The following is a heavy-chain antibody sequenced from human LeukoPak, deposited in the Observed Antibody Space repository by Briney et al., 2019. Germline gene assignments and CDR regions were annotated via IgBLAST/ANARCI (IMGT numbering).Heavy chain of an antibody. D-gene: IGHD3-22*01. Sequence: PGGSLRLSCAASGFTFSSYAMPWVRQAPGKGLEWVAVISYDGSNKYYADSVKGRFTISRDNSKNTLYLQMNSLRAEDTAVYYCARDGGIVYYDSSGYPTPYYYYGMDVWGQGTTVTVSS. CDR3: ARDGGIVYYDSSGYPTPYYYYGMDV. CDR1: GFTFSSYA. V-gene: IGHV3-30-3*01. CDR2: ISYDGSNK. J-gene: IGHJ6*02.